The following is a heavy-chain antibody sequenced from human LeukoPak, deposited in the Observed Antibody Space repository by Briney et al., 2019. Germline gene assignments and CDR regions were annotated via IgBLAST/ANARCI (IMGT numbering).Heavy chain of an antibody. J-gene: IGHJ4*02. CDR3: ARDPSTYEEQLAFDY. D-gene: IGHD3-3*01. CDR2: INPNSGGT. V-gene: IGHV1-2*02. Sequence: ASVTVSCKASGYTFTDYYMHWVRQAPGQGVEWMGWINPNSGGTNYAQKFQGRVTMTRDTSINTAYMELSRLRSDDTAVYYCARDPSTYEEQLAFDYWGQGTLVTVSS. CDR1: GYTFTDYY.